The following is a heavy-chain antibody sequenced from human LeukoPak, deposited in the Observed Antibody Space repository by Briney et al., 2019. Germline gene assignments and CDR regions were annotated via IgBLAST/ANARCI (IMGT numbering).Heavy chain of an antibody. Sequence: GGSLRLSCAASGFTFSSYAMSWVRQAPGKGLEWVSAISGSGGSTYYADSVKGRFTISRDNSKNTLYLQMNSLRAEDTAVYYCAKVPGRGRAVAGTLPDYWGQGTLVTVSS. J-gene: IGHJ4*02. D-gene: IGHD6-19*01. CDR1: GFTFSSYA. CDR3: AKVPGRGRAVAGTLPDY. CDR2: ISGSGGST. V-gene: IGHV3-23*01.